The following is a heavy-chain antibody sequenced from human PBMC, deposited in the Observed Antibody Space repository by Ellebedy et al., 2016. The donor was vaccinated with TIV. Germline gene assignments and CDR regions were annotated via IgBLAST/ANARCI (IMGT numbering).Heavy chain of an antibody. Sequence: AASVKVSCKASGYTFTNYYLHWVRQAPGQGLEWMGWISAYNGNTNYAQKLQGRVTMTTDTSTSTAYMELRSLRSDDTAVYYCARDGMTYDSSGYNGFDLWGRGTLVTVSS. CDR3: ARDGMTYDSSGYNGFDL. CDR1: GYTFTNYY. V-gene: IGHV1-18*04. CDR2: ISAYNGNT. D-gene: IGHD3-22*01. J-gene: IGHJ2*01.